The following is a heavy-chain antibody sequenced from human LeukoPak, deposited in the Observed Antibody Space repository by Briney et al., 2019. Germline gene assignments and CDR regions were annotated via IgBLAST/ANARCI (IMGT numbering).Heavy chain of an antibody. CDR1: GFTYSTYE. CDR3: ARDMEVAGPGFYYYYYGMDV. J-gene: IGHJ6*02. V-gene: IGHV3-48*03. CDR2: ISDTGTNI. D-gene: IGHD6-19*01. Sequence: PGGSVTLFCAASGFTYSTYEMNWLRQATGKGLEGVTYISDTGTNIFHTVCVRGRFTISRDNAKNSLYRQMNSLRAEDTAVYYCARDMEVAGPGFYYYYYGMDVWGQGTTVTVSS.